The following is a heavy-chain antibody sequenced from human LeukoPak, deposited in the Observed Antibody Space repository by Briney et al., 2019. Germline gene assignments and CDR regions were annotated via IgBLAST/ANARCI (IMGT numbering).Heavy chain of an antibody. J-gene: IGHJ4*02. CDR2: FSGSSGNT. Sequence: PWGSLRLSCVASGVTISSSVMSWVRQAPGKGLEWVSTFSGSSGNTYYADSVEGRFTISGDDSKNTLYLQMNSLRAEETAVYYCAKREARSFEYWGQGTLVTVSS. CDR1: GVTISSSV. V-gene: IGHV3-23*01. CDR3: AKREARSFEY. D-gene: IGHD5-24*01.